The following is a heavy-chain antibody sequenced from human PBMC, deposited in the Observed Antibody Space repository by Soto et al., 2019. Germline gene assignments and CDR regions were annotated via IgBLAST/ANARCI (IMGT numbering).Heavy chain of an antibody. CDR3: ARAPIDSSWYTGGRFDP. V-gene: IGHV4-59*01. CDR2: IYYSGST. J-gene: IGHJ5*02. Sequence: SETLSLTCTVSGGSISSYYWSWIRQPPGKGLEWIGYIYYSGSTNYNPSLKSRVTISVDTSKNQFSLKLSSVTAADTAVYYCARAPIDSSWYTGGRFDPWGQGTLVTVSS. CDR1: GGSISSYY. D-gene: IGHD6-13*01.